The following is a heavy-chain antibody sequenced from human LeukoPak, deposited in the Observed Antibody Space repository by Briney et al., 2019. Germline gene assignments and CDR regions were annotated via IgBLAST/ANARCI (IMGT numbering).Heavy chain of an antibody. CDR2: IYYTGST. CDR3: ARQGSNAYT. J-gene: IGHJ5*02. Sequence: SETLSLTCSVSGGSISSYYWGWIRQPPGKGLEWIASIYYTGSTYYNPSLKSRVTISVDTSKNQFSLSLSSVIATDTAVYYCARQGSNAYTWGQGTLVTVSS. D-gene: IGHD3-16*01. CDR1: GGSISSYY. V-gene: IGHV4-39*01.